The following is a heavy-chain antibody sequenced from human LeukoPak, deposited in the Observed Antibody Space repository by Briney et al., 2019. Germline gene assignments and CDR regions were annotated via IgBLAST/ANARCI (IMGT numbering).Heavy chain of an antibody. V-gene: IGHV4-31*03. CDR1: GGSLSSGGYY. CDR2: IYYSGST. D-gene: IGHD3-22*01. CDR3: ARVGRDSSGYWTPLFDY. J-gene: IGHJ4*02. Sequence: SQTLSLTCTVSGGSLSSGGYYWSWIRQHPGKGLEWIGYIYYSGSTYYNPSLKSRVTISVDTSKNQFSLKLSSVTAADTAVYYCARVGRDSSGYWTPLFDYWGQGTLVTVSS.